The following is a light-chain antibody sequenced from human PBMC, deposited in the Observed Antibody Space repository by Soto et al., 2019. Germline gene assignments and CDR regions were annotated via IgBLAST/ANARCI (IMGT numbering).Light chain of an antibody. CDR2: GAS. V-gene: IGKV3-20*01. CDR3: QQYGSSPRT. CDR1: QSVSSSY. J-gene: IGKJ1*01. Sequence: EIVLTQSPGTLSLSPGERATLSCRASQSVSSSYLAWYQQKPGQAPRLLIYGASRRATGITDRFSGSGSGTDFTITISRLEPEDFAVYYCQQYGSSPRTFGQGTKVEIK.